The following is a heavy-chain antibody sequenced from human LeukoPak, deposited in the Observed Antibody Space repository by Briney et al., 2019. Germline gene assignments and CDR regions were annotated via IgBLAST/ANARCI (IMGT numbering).Heavy chain of an antibody. CDR2: IYYSGST. V-gene: IGHV4-59*06. Sequence: SETLSLTCTVSDGSISSYYWSWIRQHPGKGLEWIGYIYYSGSTYYNPSLKSRVTISVDTSKNQFSLKLSSVTAADTAVYYCARYPYGYGYFDYWGQGTLVTVSS. J-gene: IGHJ4*02. D-gene: IGHD5-18*01. CDR1: DGSISSYY. CDR3: ARYPYGYGYFDY.